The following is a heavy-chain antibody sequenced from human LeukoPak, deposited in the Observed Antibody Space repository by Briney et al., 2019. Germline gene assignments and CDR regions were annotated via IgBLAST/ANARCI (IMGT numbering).Heavy chain of an antibody. CDR2: VGGDGENT. Sequence: AGGSLRLSCAASGFMFDDYAMHSVPQAPGKGLWRVFLVGGDGENTYYSDSVKGRFTISRDNSKNSLYLQVNSLRTEDTALYYCVTSRWGSYRWDRFPFDYWGQGTLVTVSS. CDR3: VTSRWGSYRWDRFPFDY. CDR1: GFMFDDYA. D-gene: IGHD3-16*02. V-gene: IGHV3-43*02. J-gene: IGHJ4*02.